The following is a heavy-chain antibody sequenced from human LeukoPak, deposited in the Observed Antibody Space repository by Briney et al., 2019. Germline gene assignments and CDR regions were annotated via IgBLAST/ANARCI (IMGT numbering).Heavy chain of an antibody. CDR2: IIPIFGTA. CDR1: GGTFSSYA. D-gene: IGHD5-18*01. Sequence: SVKVSCKASGGTFSSYAISWVRQAPGQGLEWMGRIIPIFGTANYAQKFQGRVTITTDESMSTAYMELSSLRSEDTAVYYCARGIGYSYGLFDYWGQGTLVTVSS. V-gene: IGHV1-69*05. CDR3: ARGIGYSYGLFDY. J-gene: IGHJ4*02.